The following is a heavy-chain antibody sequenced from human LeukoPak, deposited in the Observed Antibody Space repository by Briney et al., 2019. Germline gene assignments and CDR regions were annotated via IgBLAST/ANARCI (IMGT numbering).Heavy chain of an antibody. J-gene: IGHJ4*02. Sequence: PGGSLRLSCAASGFTFSTSAMNWVRQVPGKGLEWVSSIDLDNSHIYYAASVRGRFTISRDNARNSVYLQMNSLRVEDTAVYYCARDPLRYLRVGHYDYWGQGTLVAVSS. CDR1: GFTFSTSA. CDR3: ARDPLRYLRVGHYDY. D-gene: IGHD3-9*01. V-gene: IGHV3-21*01. CDR2: IDLDNSHI.